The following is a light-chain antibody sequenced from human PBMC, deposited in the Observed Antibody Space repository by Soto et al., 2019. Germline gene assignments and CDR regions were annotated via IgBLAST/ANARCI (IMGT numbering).Light chain of an antibody. J-gene: IGKJ1*01. CDR3: QQYNRYLWT. Sequence: DIQMTQSPSTLSASLGDRVTITCRASQTFGHWLAWFQQKPGKAPKLLIYEASNLQSGVPSRFSGSGSGTEFTLTISSLQPDDFATYYCQQYNRYLWTFGQGTKVDI. V-gene: IGKV1-5*03. CDR1: QTFGHW. CDR2: EAS.